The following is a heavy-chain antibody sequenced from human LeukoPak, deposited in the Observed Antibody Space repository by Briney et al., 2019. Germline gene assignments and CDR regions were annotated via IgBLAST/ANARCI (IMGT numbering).Heavy chain of an antibody. D-gene: IGHD2-15*01. V-gene: IGHV1-18*01. CDR2: INAYTGDA. CDR1: GYTFTSYG. J-gene: IGHJ4*02. Sequence: GLVKVSCEASGYTFTSYGISWVRQAPGQGLEWLGWINAYTGDAKYARKVQGRVTMTTDTSANTAYMELWNLRSDDTAVYYCAAALRRRPYCSGGSCFDYWGQGTRVTVSS. CDR3: AAALRRRPYCSGGSCFDY.